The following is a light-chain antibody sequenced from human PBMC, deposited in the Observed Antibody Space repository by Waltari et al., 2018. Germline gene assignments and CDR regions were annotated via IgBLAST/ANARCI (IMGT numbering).Light chain of an antibody. CDR3: GTWDSSLGGAV. Sequence: QSVLTQPPSVSAAPGQRVTIPCSGGSSNIGNNYVSGYRQFPGTAPKLLIYENTERPSGIPGRFSGSKSGTSATLDITGLQAGDEADYYCGTWDSSLGGAVFGGGTHLTVL. CDR2: ENT. J-gene: IGLJ7*01. V-gene: IGLV1-51*02. CDR1: SSNIGNNY.